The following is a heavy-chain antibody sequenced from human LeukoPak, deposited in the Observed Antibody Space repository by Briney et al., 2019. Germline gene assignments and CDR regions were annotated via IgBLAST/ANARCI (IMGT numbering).Heavy chain of an antibody. V-gene: IGHV3-30*03. CDR2: ISYDGSNK. Sequence: SGGSLRLSCAASGFTFSTYDMHWVRQAPGKGLEWVAVISYDGSNKYYADSVKGRFTISRDNSKNTLYLQMNSLRAEDTAVYYCARKEMAPNWGQGTLVTASS. J-gene: IGHJ4*02. CDR1: GFTFSTYD. D-gene: IGHD5-24*01. CDR3: ARKEMAPN.